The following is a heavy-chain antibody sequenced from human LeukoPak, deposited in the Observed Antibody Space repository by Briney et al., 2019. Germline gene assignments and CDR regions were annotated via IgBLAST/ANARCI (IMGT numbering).Heavy chain of an antibody. D-gene: IGHD4-17*01. V-gene: IGHV4-34*01. CDR3: ARAPGYAVTTKGWFDP. CDR2: INHSGST. CDR1: GGSFSGYY. Sequence: SETLSLTCAVYGGSFSGYYWSWIRQPPGKGLEWIGEINHSGSTNYNPSLKSRVTISVDTSKNQFSLKLSSVTAADTAVYYSARAPGYAVTTKGWFDPWGQGTLVTVSS. J-gene: IGHJ5*02.